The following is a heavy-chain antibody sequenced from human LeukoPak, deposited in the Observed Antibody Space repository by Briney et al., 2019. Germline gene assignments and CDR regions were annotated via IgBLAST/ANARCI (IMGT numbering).Heavy chain of an antibody. Sequence: PSETLSLTCTVSGGSISSYYWSWIRQPAGKGLEWIGRIYTSGSTTYNPSLESRVTMSVDTSKNQFSLKLSSVTAADTAVYYCARDWKQLVPPQFYYYYYLDVWGKGTTVTVSS. D-gene: IGHD6-6*01. J-gene: IGHJ6*03. CDR1: GGSISSYY. V-gene: IGHV4-4*07. CDR3: ARDWKQLVPPQFYYYYYLDV. CDR2: IYTSGST.